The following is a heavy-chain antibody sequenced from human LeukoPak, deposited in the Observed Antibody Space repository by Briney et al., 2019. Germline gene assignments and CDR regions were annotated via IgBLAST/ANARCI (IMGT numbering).Heavy chain of an antibody. CDR3: ARYGGGDTWYAHFGMDV. J-gene: IGHJ6*02. D-gene: IGHD2-21*02. CDR2: INPSDGAT. V-gene: IGHV1-46*01. Sequence: ASVKVSCKASGYTFTMYYIHWVRQAPGQGLEWMGMINPSDGATTYAQSFQGRVTMTRDMSTTTVYMDLRSLRSDDTAVYYCARYGGGDTWYAHFGMDVWGQGTTVTVSS. CDR1: GYTFTMYY.